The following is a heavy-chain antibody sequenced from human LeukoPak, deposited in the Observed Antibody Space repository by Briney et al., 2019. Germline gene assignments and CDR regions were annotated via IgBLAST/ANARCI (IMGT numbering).Heavy chain of an antibody. CDR1: GFTVSSNC. V-gene: IGHV3-66*01. Sequence: GGSLRLSCAASGFTVSSNCMSWVRQAPGKGLEWVSVIYSGGSTYYADSVKGRFTISRDNSKNTLYLQMNSLRAEDTAVYYCARDMVYYFDYWGQGTLVTVSS. CDR3: ARDMVYYFDY. D-gene: IGHD3-10*01. CDR2: IYSGGST. J-gene: IGHJ4*02.